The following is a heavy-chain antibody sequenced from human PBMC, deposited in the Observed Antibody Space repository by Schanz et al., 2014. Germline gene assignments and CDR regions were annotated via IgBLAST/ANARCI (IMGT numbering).Heavy chain of an antibody. CDR2: IIPVLNIA. V-gene: IGHV1-69*04. Sequence: QVQLVQSWAEVKGPGASVKVSCKASGYTFSSYGITWVRQAPGQGLEWMGKIIPVLNIATYAQRFQGRVSITADTSTNTAYMELSSLTSEDTAVHYCARGRGFYDYWGQGTLVTVSS. J-gene: IGHJ4*02. D-gene: IGHD3-10*01. CDR3: ARGRGFYDY. CDR1: GYTFSSYG.